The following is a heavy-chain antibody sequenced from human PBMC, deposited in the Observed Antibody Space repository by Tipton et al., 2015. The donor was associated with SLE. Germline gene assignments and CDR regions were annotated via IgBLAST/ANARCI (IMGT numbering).Heavy chain of an antibody. CDR2: ITTSNGNT. V-gene: IGHV1-18*01. CDR1: GYTFSSYG. J-gene: IGHJ3*01. Sequence: QSGPEVKKPGASVKVSCKASGYTFSSYGFSWVRQAPGQGLEWMGWITTSNGNTMYAQNFQGRVTMTTDTSTSTAYMELRSLRSDDTAVYYCARDRGNWDMDAFDVWGQGTMVTVSS. D-gene: IGHD4-23*01. CDR3: ARDRGNWDMDAFDV.